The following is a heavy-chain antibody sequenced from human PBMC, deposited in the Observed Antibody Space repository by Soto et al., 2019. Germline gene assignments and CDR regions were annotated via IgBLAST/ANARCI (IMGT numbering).Heavy chain of an antibody. CDR1: GGSISSGGYY. CDR3: ARDDYSNYGLDY. J-gene: IGHJ4*02. Sequence: SETLSLTCTVSGGSISSGGYYWSWIRQHPGKGLEWIGYIYYSGSTYYNPSLKSRVTISVDTSKNQFSLKLSSVTAADTAVYYCARDDYSNYGLDYWGQGTLVTVSS. V-gene: IGHV4-31*03. CDR2: IYYSGST. D-gene: IGHD4-4*01.